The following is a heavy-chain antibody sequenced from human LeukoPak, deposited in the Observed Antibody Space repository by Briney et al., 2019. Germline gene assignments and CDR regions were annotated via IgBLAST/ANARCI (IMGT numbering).Heavy chain of an antibody. CDR2: ISASGDT. Sequence: ASVKVSCKASGYTFTNYGIKWVRQAPGQGLEWMGWISASGDTNYAKKIQGRVTMTTDTSTSTVYMELRSLRSDDTAVYYCARAQKILTGGDAPYYFDYWGQGTLVTVSS. V-gene: IGHV1-18*01. CDR3: ARAQKILTGGDAPYYFDY. D-gene: IGHD1-20*01. CDR1: GYTFTNYG. J-gene: IGHJ4*02.